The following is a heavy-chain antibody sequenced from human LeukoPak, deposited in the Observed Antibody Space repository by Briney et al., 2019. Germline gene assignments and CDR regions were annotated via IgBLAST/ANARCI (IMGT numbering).Heavy chain of an antibody. Sequence: AASVKVSCKASGYTFTSYDINWVRQATGQGREWMGWMNPNSGNTGYAQKFQGRVTITRNTSISTAYMELSSLRSEDTAVYYCARGLKRRGVILTFYYYYYMDVWGKGTTVTISS. CDR2: MNPNSGNT. D-gene: IGHD2-21*02. CDR3: ARGLKRRGVILTFYYYYYMDV. J-gene: IGHJ6*03. V-gene: IGHV1-8*03. CDR1: GYTFTSYD.